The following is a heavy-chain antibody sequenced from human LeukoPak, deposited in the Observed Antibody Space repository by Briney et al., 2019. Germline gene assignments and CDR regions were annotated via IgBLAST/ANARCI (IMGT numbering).Heavy chain of an antibody. V-gene: IGHV4-34*01. Sequence: SETLSLTCAVYGGSFSGYYWSWIRQPPGKGLEWIGEINHSGSSNYNPSLKSRVTISVDTSKNQFSLKLSSVTAAYTAVYYCARGEDGDYYFQHWGQGTLVTVSS. D-gene: IGHD4-17*01. CDR2: INHSGSS. J-gene: IGHJ1*01. CDR3: ARGEDGDYYFQH. CDR1: GGSFSGYY.